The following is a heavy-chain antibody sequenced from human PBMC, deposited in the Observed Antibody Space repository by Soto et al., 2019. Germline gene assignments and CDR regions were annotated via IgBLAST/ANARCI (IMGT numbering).Heavy chain of an antibody. Sequence: GGSLRLSCAASGFTFSSYSMNWVRQAPGKGLEWVSSISSSSSYIYYADSVKGRFTISRDNAKNSLYLQMNSLGAEDTAVYYCARGIQYCSGGSCSGGDYVSGDYWGQGTLVTVSS. V-gene: IGHV3-21*01. CDR2: ISSSSSYI. CDR1: GFTFSSYS. D-gene: IGHD2-15*01. J-gene: IGHJ4*02. CDR3: ARGIQYCSGGSCSGGDYVSGDY.